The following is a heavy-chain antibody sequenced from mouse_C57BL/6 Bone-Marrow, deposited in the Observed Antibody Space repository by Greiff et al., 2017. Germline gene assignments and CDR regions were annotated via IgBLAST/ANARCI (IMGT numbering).Heavy chain of an antibody. D-gene: IGHD5-5*01. CDR3: ARLPGRAMDY. J-gene: IGHJ4*01. V-gene: IGHV1-82*01. CDR1: GYAFSSSW. Sequence: QVQLQQSGPELVKPGASVKIPCKASGYAFSSSWMNWVKQRPGKGLEWIGRIYPGDGDTNYNGKFKGKATLTADKSSSTAYMQLSSLTSEDSAVYFCARLPGRAMDYWGQGTSVTVSS. CDR2: IYPGDGDT.